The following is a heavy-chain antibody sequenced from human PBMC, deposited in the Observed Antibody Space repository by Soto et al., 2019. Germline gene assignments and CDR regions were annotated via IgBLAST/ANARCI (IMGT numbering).Heavy chain of an antibody. J-gene: IGHJ4*02. CDR3: VRYGGSHVSCYGL. V-gene: IGHV3-7*01. CDR1: GFTLSSHW. Sequence: GGSLRLSCEASGFTLSSHWMSWVRQAPGKGLQWVANIKQDGSERHYVDSVKGRFTISRDNAKNSLYLQMNSLRDDDTAMYYCVRYGGSHVSCYGLWGQGTQVTVSS. CDR2: IKQDGSER. D-gene: IGHD2-15*01.